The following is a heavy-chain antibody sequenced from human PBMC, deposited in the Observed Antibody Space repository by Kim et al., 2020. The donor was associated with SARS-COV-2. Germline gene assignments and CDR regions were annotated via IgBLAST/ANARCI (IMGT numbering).Heavy chain of an antibody. Sequence: YAESVKGRFTISRDNSKNTLYLQMNSLRAEDTAVYYCARDECGGDCHSYWGQGTLVTVSS. J-gene: IGHJ4*02. CDR3: ARDECGGDCHSY. D-gene: IGHD2-21*02. V-gene: IGHV3-66*01.